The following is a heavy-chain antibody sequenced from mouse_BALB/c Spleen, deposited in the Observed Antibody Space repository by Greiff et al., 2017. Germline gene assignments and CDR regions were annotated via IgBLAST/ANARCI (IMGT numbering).Heavy chain of an antibody. CDR2: IDPETGGT. D-gene: IGHD1-1*02. V-gene: IGHV1-15*01. J-gene: IGHJ2*01. CDR3: TKPTGVGYYFDY. CDR1: GYTFTDYE. Sequence: VQLQQSGAELVRPGASVTLSCKASGYTFTDYEMHWVKQTPVHGLEWIGAIDPETGGTAYNQKFKGKATLTADKSSSTAYMELRSLTSEDSAVYYCTKPTGVGYYFDYWGQGTTLTVSS.